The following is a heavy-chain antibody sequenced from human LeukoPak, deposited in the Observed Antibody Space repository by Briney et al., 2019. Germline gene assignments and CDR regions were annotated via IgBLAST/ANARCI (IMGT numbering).Heavy chain of an antibody. CDR3: ARLERYCSGGSCYSTYIWFDP. Sequence: SETPSLTCAVSGYSISSGYYWGWIRQPPGKGLEWIGSIYHSGCTYYNPSLKSRVTISVDTSKNQFSLKLSSVTAADTAVYYCARLERYCSGGSCYSTYIWFDPWGQGTLVTVSS. V-gene: IGHV4-38-2*01. J-gene: IGHJ5*02. CDR2: IYHSGCT. CDR1: GYSISSGYY. D-gene: IGHD2-15*01.